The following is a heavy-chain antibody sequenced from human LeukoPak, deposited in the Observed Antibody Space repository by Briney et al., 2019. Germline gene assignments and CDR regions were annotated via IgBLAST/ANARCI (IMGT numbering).Heavy chain of an antibody. V-gene: IGHV1-24*01. CDR3: ATPRGFWSAYDY. CDR2: FDPEDGET. J-gene: IGHJ4*02. CDR1: GYTLTELS. D-gene: IGHD3-3*01. Sequence: ASVKVSCKVSGYTLTELSMHWVRQAPGKGLELMGGFDPEDGETIYAQKFQGRVTMTEDTSTDTAYMELSSLRSEDTAVYYCATPRGFWSAYDYWGQGTLVTVSS.